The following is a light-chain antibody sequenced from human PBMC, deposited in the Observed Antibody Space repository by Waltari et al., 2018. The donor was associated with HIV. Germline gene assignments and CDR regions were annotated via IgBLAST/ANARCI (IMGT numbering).Light chain of an antibody. CDR3: QQYGSSPWT. V-gene: IGKV3-20*01. J-gene: IGKJ1*01. CDR1: QSISSSY. CDR2: GAS. Sequence: ESVLTQSPGTLSLSPGERATLACMASQSISSSYLAWYQQKPGQAPRLLIYGASSRATGIPDRFSGSESGTDFTLTISRLEPEDFAVYYCQQYGSSPWTFGQGTKVEIK.